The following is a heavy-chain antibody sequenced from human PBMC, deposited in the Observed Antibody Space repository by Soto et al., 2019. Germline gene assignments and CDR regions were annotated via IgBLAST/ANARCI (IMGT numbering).Heavy chain of an antibody. CDR3: AKGSSSVYYYYYGIDV. D-gene: IGHD6-6*01. CDR2: MSNDGRNI. CDR1: GFTFSAYG. V-gene: IGHV3-30*18. Sequence: PGGSLRLSCVASGFTFSAYGMHWVRQAPGKGLEWVAVMSNDGRNIYYADSVKGRFTISRDNSKNLLYLQMNSLRAEDTAVYYCAKGSSSVYYYYYGIDVWGQGTAVTVYS. J-gene: IGHJ6*02.